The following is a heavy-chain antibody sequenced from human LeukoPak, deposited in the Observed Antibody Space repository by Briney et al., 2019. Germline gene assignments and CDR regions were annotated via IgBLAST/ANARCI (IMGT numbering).Heavy chain of an antibody. D-gene: IGHD3-3*01. CDR3: AAEHRYYDFWSGYPPYYGMDV. Sequence: PSETLSLTCTVSGDSISSGGYYWSWIRQHPGKGLEWIGYICYSGSTYYNPSLKSRVTISVDTSKNQFSLKLSSVTAADTAVYYCAAEHRYYDFWSGYPPYYGMDVWGQGTTVTVSS. J-gene: IGHJ6*02. V-gene: IGHV4-31*03. CDR1: GDSISSGGYY. CDR2: ICYSGST.